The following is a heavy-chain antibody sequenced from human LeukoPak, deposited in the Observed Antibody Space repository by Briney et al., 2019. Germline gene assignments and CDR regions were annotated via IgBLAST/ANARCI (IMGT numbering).Heavy chain of an antibody. V-gene: IGHV3-48*04. J-gene: IGHJ6*03. D-gene: IGHD6-19*01. CDR3: AREGYSSGWYLNYYYYYMDV. CDR1: GFTFSSYS. Sequence: PGGSLRLSCAASGFTFSSYSMNWVRQAPGKGLEWVSYISSSSSTIYYADSVKGRFTISRDNAKNSLYLQMNSLRAEDTAVYYCAREGYSSGWYLNYYYYYMDVWGKGTTVTISS. CDR2: ISSSSSTI.